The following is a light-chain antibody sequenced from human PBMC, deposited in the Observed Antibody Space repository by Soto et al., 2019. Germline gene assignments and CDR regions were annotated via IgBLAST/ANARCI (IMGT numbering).Light chain of an antibody. Sequence: QSALTQPASVSGSPGQSITISCTGTSSDVGGYHYVSWYQQHPGKAPKLMIYDVSNRPSGVSNRVSGSKSGNTASLTISGSQAEDDDDYYCSSYTSSITVVFGGGTKLTV. V-gene: IGLV2-14*01. J-gene: IGLJ2*01. CDR1: SSDVGGYHY. CDR3: SSYTSSITVV. CDR2: DVS.